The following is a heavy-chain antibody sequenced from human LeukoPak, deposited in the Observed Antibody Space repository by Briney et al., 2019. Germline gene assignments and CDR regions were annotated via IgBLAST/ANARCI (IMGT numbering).Heavy chain of an antibody. CDR1: GGSISSYY. Sequence: SETLSLTCTVSGGSISSYYWSWIRQPAGKGLEWIGRIYTSGSTNYNPSLKSRVTMSVDTSKNQFSLKLSSVTAADTAVYYCARGVNIVVPAARGWFDPWGQGTLVTVSS. CDR2: IYTSGST. CDR3: ARGVNIVVPAARGWFDP. D-gene: IGHD2-2*01. J-gene: IGHJ5*02. V-gene: IGHV4-4*07.